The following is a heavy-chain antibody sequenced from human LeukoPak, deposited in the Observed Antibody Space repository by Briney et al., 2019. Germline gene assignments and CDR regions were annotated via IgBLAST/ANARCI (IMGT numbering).Heavy chain of an antibody. V-gene: IGHV4-39*07. CDR1: GGSISSSSYY. Sequence: SETLSLTCTVSGGSISSSSYYWGWIRQPPGKGLEWIGSIYHSGSTNYNPSLKSRVTISVDKSKNQFSLKLSSVTAADTAVYYCARAMSPYNWFDPWGQGTLVTVAS. J-gene: IGHJ5*02. CDR2: IYHSGST. CDR3: ARAMSPYNWFDP.